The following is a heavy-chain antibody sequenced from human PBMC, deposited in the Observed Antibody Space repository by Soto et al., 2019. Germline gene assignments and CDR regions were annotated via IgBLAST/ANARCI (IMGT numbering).Heavy chain of an antibody. CDR3: AKFEDYDILTGLHAHY. Sequence: PGGSLRLSCAASGFTFSSYAMSWVRQAPGKGLEWVSAISGSGGSTYYADSVKGRFTISRDNSKNTLYLQMNSLRAEDTAVYYCAKFEDYDILTGLHAHYWGQGTLVTVSS. CDR1: GFTFSSYA. J-gene: IGHJ4*02. V-gene: IGHV3-23*01. CDR2: ISGSGGST. D-gene: IGHD3-9*01.